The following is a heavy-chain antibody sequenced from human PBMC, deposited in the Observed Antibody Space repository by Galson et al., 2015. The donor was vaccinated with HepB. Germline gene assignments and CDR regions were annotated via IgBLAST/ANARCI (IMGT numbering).Heavy chain of an antibody. D-gene: IGHD6-13*01. CDR1: GYSFTSYW. CDR2: IYPGDSDT. CDR3: ARHTGYSSSWYAEVDY. Sequence: QSGAEVKKPGESLKISCKGSGYSFTSYWIGWVRQMPGKGLEWMGIIYPGDSDTRYSPSFQGQVTISADKSISTAYLQWSSLKASDTAMYYCARHTGYSSSWYAEVDYWGQGTLVTVSS. V-gene: IGHV5-51*01. J-gene: IGHJ4*02.